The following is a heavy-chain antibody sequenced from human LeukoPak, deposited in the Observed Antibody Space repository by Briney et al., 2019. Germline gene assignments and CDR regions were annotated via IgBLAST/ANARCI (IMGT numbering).Heavy chain of an antibody. Sequence: PGGSLRLSCAASGFTFSSYGMHWVRQAPGKGLEWVAFIRYDGSNKYYADSVKGRFTISRDNSKSTLYLQMNSLRAEDTAVYYCAKDAPSINPRSFFYWGQGTLVTVSS. V-gene: IGHV3-30*02. CDR2: IRYDGSNK. J-gene: IGHJ4*02. CDR1: GFTFSSYG. CDR3: AKDAPSINPRSFFY. D-gene: IGHD5-24*01.